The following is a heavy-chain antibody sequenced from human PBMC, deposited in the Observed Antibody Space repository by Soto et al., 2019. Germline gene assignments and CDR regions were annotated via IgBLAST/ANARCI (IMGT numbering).Heavy chain of an antibody. CDR3: AKDLRYYYDSSGPVPEDY. D-gene: IGHD3-22*01. CDR1: GFTFSSYA. CDR2: ISGSGGST. Sequence: EVQLLESGGGLVQPGGSLRLSCAASGFTFSSYAMSWVRQAPGKGLEWVSAISGSGGSTYYADSVKGRFTISRDNSKNTLYLQMNSLRAEDTAVYYCAKDLRYYYDSSGPVPEDYWGQGTLVTVSS. J-gene: IGHJ4*02. V-gene: IGHV3-23*01.